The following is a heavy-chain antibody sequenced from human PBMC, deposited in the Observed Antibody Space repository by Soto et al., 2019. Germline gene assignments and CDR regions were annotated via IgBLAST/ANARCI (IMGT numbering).Heavy chain of an antibody. V-gene: IGHV3-21*01. CDR1: GFTFSSYS. Sequence: GSLRLSCAASGFTFSSYSMNWVRQAPGKGLEWVSSISSSSSYIYYADSVKGRFTISRDNAKNSLYLQMNSLRAEDTAVYYCARVRPDYGDYIDYWGQGTLVTVSS. J-gene: IGHJ4*02. CDR2: ISSSSSYI. D-gene: IGHD4-17*01. CDR3: ARVRPDYGDYIDY.